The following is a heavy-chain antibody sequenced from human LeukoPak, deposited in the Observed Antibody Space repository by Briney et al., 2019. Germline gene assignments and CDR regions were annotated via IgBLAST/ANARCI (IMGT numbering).Heavy chain of an antibody. Sequence: GGSLRLSCAASGFTFSSYTMNWVRQAPGKGPEWVSSITSSSSYIYYADSVKGRFTISRDNARNSLYLQMNSLRAEDTALYYCARDGDTVLTRGYYYYMDVWGKGTTVTVSS. CDR3: ARDGDTVLTRGYYYYMDV. D-gene: IGHD4-23*01. CDR2: ITSSSSYI. CDR1: GFTFSSYT. J-gene: IGHJ6*03. V-gene: IGHV3-21*01.